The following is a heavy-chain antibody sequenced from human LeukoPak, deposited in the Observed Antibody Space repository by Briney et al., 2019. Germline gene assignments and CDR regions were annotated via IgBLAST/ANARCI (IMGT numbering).Heavy chain of an antibody. J-gene: IGHJ4*02. D-gene: IGHD1-26*01. V-gene: IGHV3-9*01. CDR2: ISWNSGSI. CDR1: GFTFDDYA. CDR3: AKLDGVGATNFDY. Sequence: GGSLRLSCAASGFTFDDYAMHWVRQAPGKGLEWVSGISWNSGSIGYADSVKGRFTISRDNAKNSLYLQMNSLRAEDTALYYCAKLDGVGATNFDYWGQGTLVTVSS.